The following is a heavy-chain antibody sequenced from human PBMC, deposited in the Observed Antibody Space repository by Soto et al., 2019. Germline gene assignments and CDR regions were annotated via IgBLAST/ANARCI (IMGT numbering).Heavy chain of an antibody. CDR1: GFTFSSYA. CDR2: ISYDGSNK. D-gene: IGHD6-13*01. J-gene: IGHJ6*02. V-gene: IGHV3-30-3*01. Sequence: GGSLILSCAASGFTFSSYAMHWVRQAPGKGLEWVAVISYDGSNKYYADSVKGRFTISRDNSKNTLYLQMNSLRAEDTAVYYCARVVKQLVLDYYYGMDVWGQGTTVTVSS. CDR3: ARVVKQLVLDYYYGMDV.